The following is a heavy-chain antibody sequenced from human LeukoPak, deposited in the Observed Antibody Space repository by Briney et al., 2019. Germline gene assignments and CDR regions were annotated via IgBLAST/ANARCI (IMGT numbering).Heavy chain of an antibody. CDR3: ARDALHPRWYFDL. Sequence: GGSLRLSCAASGFTFSSYWMSWVRQAPGKGLEWVANIKHDEIEKYHVDSLKGRFTISRDNAKNSLYLQMNSLRDEDTAVYYCARDALHPRWYFDLWGRGTLLTVSS. V-gene: IGHV3-7*01. CDR1: GFTFSSYW. CDR2: IKHDEIEK. J-gene: IGHJ2*01.